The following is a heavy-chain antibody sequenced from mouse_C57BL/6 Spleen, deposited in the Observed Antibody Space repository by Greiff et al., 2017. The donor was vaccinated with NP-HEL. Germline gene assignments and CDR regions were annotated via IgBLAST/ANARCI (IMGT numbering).Heavy chain of an antibody. CDR3: ARLDYGSSPYYFDY. CDR2: IDPSDSYT. Sequence: VQLQQPGAELVMPGASVKLSCKASGYTFTSYWMHWVKQRPGQGLEWIGEIDPSDSYTNYNQKFKGKSTLTVDKSSRTAYMQLSSLTSEDSAVYYCARLDYGSSPYYFDYWGQGTTLTVSS. CDR1: GYTFTSYW. D-gene: IGHD1-1*01. J-gene: IGHJ2*01. V-gene: IGHV1-69*01.